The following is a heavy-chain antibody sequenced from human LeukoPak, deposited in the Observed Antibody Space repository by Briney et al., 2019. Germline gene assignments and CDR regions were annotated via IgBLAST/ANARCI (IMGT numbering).Heavy chain of an antibody. Sequence: GGSLRLSCAASGFTFSTLPMHWVRQAPGKGLEYVSGSSSNGGSTYYADSAKGRFIISRDNSKNTLYLQMSSLRPEDTAVYYCVNQISGWVYWGQGTLVTVSS. J-gene: IGHJ4*02. V-gene: IGHV3-64D*06. CDR2: SSSNGGST. CDR1: GFTFSTLP. D-gene: IGHD6-19*01. CDR3: VNQISGWVY.